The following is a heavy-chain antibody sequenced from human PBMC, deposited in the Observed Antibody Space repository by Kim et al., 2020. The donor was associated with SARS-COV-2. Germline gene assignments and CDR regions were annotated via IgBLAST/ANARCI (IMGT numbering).Heavy chain of an antibody. CDR1: GFSVSTYY. CDR3: STLTWATIDLGYNFEY. CDR2: IHTNYTT. J-gene: IGHJ1*01. D-gene: IGHD5-12*01. V-gene: IGHV3-53*01. Sequence: GGSLRLSCAASGFSVSTYYMSWVRQAPGKGLECVSVIHTNYTTYYSDSVMDRFTISRHNSKNSLFLQMNSRRAEDTAAYYCSTLTWATIDLGYNFEY.